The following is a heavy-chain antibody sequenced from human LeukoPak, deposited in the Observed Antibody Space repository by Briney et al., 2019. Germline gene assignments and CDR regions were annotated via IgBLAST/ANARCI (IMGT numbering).Heavy chain of an antibody. Sequence: ASVKVSCKASGYTFTDYYIHWVRQAPGQGREWMGWINPDSGDTNFAPRFQGRVTMTRDTSISTAYMELSRLRSDDTAMYSCARESSIAAAFDIWGQRTMVTVSS. CDR2: INPDSGDT. D-gene: IGHD6-13*01. CDR3: ARESSIAAAFDI. V-gene: IGHV1-2*02. CDR1: GYTFTDYY. J-gene: IGHJ3*02.